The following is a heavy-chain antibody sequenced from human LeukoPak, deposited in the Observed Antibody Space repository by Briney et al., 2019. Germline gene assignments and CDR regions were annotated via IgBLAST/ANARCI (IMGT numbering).Heavy chain of an antibody. CDR1: GYSFTSYW. CDR2: IYPGDSDT. D-gene: IGHD3-3*01. Sequence: GESLKISCKGSGYSFTSYWIGWVRQMPGKGLEWMGIIYPGDSDTRYSPSFQGQVTISADKSISTAYLQWSSLKASDTAMYYCARSITIFGVVIHGYFDLWGRGTLVTVSS. J-gene: IGHJ2*01. V-gene: IGHV5-51*01. CDR3: ARSITIFGVVIHGYFDL.